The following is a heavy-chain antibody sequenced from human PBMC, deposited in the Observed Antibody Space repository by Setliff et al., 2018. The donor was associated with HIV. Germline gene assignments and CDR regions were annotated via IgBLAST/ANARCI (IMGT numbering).Heavy chain of an antibody. V-gene: IGHV1-2*02. CDR1: GYLFIRYY. CDR3: ARALRDGFEKWCSTLDDGMDV. D-gene: IGHD2-15*01. CDR2: INPHTGVT. J-gene: IGHJ6*02. Sequence: ASVKVSCKTSGYLFIRYYIFWVRQAPGQGLEWMGNINPHTGVTKYAEKFHGRVTMTRETSINTIYMELSRLRSDDTAVYYFARALRDGFEKWCSTLDDGMDVWGQGTTVTVSS.